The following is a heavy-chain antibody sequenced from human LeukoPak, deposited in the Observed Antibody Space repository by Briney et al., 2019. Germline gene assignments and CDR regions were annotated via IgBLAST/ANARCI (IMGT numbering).Heavy chain of an antibody. J-gene: IGHJ4*02. D-gene: IGHD3-10*01. CDR3: ATANPTPRGINFDF. Sequence: GSLRLSCSASGFTFSSSAMSWVRQAPGKGLQWLSSINGGDYSTYYADSVKGRFTLSRDSSKNLLYLQMNSLTTDDTAIYYCATANPTPRGINFDFWGQGTLVTVSS. V-gene: IGHV3-23*01. CDR2: INGGDYST. CDR1: GFTFSSSA.